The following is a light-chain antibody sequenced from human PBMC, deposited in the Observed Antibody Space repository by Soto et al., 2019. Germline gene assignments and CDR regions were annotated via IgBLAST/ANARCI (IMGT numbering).Light chain of an antibody. CDR1: SSDVGGYNY. J-gene: IGLJ1*01. CDR3: SSYTSSSTYV. Sequence: QSVLTQPASVSGSPGQSITIPCTGTSSDVGGYNYVSWYQRHPGKAPKLIIYDVSNRPSGVSNRFSGSKSGNTASLTISGLQAEDEADYYCSSYTSSSTYVFGTGTKVTVL. CDR2: DVS. V-gene: IGLV2-14*03.